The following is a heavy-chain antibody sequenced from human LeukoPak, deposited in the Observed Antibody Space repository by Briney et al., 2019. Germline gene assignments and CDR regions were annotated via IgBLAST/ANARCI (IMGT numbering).Heavy chain of an antibody. V-gene: IGHV3-21*01. D-gene: IGHD3-22*01. Sequence: GGSLRLSCAASGFTFSSYSMNRVRQAPGKGLEWVSSISSSSSYIYYADSVKGRFTISRDNAKNSLYLQMNSLRAEDTAVYYCARGVNYYDSSGYYWGQGTLVTVSS. CDR3: ARGVNYYDSSGYY. J-gene: IGHJ4*02. CDR1: GFTFSSYS. CDR2: ISSSSSYI.